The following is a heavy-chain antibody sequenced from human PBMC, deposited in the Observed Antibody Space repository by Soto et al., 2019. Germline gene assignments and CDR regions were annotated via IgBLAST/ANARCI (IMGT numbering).Heavy chain of an antibody. V-gene: IGHV3-30*03. CDR1: GFGFRTSI. CDR3: AREGYSSGRAPCLDS. J-gene: IGHJ4*02. Sequence: QLVESGGGVVQSGTSLKLSCVGSGFGFRTSIIHWVRQAPGKGLEWVAGISGDGRSRYYADSVRGRFTISRDSWRDTAYVEMASLRVEDTALYFCAREGYSSGRAPCLDSWGQGTLVTVSS. D-gene: IGHD3-22*01. CDR2: ISGDGRSR.